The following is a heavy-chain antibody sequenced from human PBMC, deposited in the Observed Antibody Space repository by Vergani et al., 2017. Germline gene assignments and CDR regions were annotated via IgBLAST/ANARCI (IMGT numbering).Heavy chain of an antibody. V-gene: IGHV3-23*01. CDR1: GFTFSSYA. CDR3: AKDQRSIISGSYSGY. CDR2: ISGSGGST. D-gene: IGHD1-26*01. Sequence: EVQLLESGGGLVQPGGSLRLSCAASGFTFSSYAMSWVRQAPGKGLEWVSAISGSGGSTYYADSVKGRFTISRDNAKNSLYLQMNSLRAEDTAVYYCAKDQRSIISGSYSGYWGQGTLVTVSS. J-gene: IGHJ4*02.